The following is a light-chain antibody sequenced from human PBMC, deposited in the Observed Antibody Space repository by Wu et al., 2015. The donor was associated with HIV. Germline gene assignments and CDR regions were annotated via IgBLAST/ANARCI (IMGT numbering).Light chain of an antibody. J-gene: IGKJ4*01. CDR3: QQYGSSRPT. CDR1: QSVSSSY. V-gene: IGKV3-20*01. CDR2: GAS. Sequence: EIVMTQSPATLSVSPGERATLSCRASQSVSSSYLAWYQQKPGQAPRLLIYGASSRATGIPDRFSGSGSGTDFTLTISRLEPEDFAVYYCQQYGSSRPTFGGGTKVEIK.